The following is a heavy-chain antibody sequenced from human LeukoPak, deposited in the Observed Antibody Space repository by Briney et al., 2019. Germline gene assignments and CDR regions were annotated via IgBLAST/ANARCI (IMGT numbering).Heavy chain of an antibody. J-gene: IGHJ5*02. CDR1: GFTVSSNY. V-gene: IGHV3-53*01. D-gene: IGHD3-22*01. Sequence: PGGSLRLSCAASGFTVSSNYMSWVRQAPGKGLEWVSVIYSGGSTYYADSVKGRFTISRDNSKNTLYLQMNSLRAEDTAVYYCAAEDYYDSSGYYFTWGQGTLVTVSS. CDR3: AAEDYYDSSGYYFT. CDR2: IYSGGST.